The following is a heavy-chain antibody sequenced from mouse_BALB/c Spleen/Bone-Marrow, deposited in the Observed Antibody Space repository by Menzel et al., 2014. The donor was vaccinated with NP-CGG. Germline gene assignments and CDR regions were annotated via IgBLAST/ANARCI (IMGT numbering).Heavy chain of an antibody. J-gene: IGHJ4*01. V-gene: IGHV2-4-1*01. CDR3: ARNEGLREDYAMDY. CDR2: IWSGGST. Sequence: VQLQQSGPGLVQPSQSLSITCTVSGFSLTSYGVHWVRQSPGKGLEWLGVIWSGGSTDYNAAFISRLSISKDNSKSQAFFKMNSLQADDTAIYCCARNEGLREDYAMDYWGQGTSVTVSS. D-gene: IGHD2-4*01. CDR1: GFSLTSYG.